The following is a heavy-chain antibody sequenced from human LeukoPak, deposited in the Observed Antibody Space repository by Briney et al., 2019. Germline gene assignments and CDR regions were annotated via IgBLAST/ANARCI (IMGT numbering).Heavy chain of an antibody. Sequence: PGGSLRLSCVASGFTFSSYAMGWVRQALGKGLEWVSAISGSGVTTHYAGSVKGRFSISRDNSKNTLYLQMDSLRAEDTALYYCAKRVVVGATSPYSDFQDWGQGTLVTVSS. J-gene: IGHJ1*01. D-gene: IGHD1-26*01. V-gene: IGHV3-23*01. CDR2: ISGSGVTT. CDR1: GFTFSSYA. CDR3: AKRVVVGATSPYSDFQD.